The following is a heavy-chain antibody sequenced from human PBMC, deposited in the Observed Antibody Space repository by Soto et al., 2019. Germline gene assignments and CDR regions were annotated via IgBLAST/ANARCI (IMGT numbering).Heavy chain of an antibody. D-gene: IGHD6-13*01. CDR2: ISAST. CDR1: GFTVSSYA. V-gene: IGHV3-23*01. Sequence: SLRLSCAASGFTVSSYALNWVRQAPGEGLEWVSGISASTYYADSVKGRFTISRDTSKNTLYLQMNSLRAEDTAIYFCAIRMYSTRWYYLDYWGQGTLVTVSS. J-gene: IGHJ4*02. CDR3: AIRMYSTRWYYLDY.